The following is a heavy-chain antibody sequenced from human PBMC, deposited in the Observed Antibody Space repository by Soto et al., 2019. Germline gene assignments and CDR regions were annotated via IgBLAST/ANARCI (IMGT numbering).Heavy chain of an antibody. Sequence: ASVKVSCEASGYTFTSYDINWVRQATGQGLEWMGWMNPNSGNTGYAQKFQGRVTMTRNTSISTAYMELSSLRSEDTAVYYCAREVAGTDAFDIWGQGTMVTVSS. CDR1: GYTFTSYD. J-gene: IGHJ3*02. V-gene: IGHV1-8*01. CDR3: AREVAGTDAFDI. D-gene: IGHD6-19*01. CDR2: MNPNSGNT.